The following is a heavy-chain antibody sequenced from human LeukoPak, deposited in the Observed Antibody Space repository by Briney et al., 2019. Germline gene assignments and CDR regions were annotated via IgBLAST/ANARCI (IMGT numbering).Heavy chain of an antibody. CDR1: GGSISSSAYH. D-gene: IGHD3-10*01. Sequence: PSETLSLTCTVSGGSISSSAYHWGWIRQPPGKGLEWIGSIHIGGSTYYNPSLKSRVTISVDTSKNQFSLNLRSVTAADTAVYYCARGGYYGSGNDFRFDPWGQGTLVTVSS. CDR2: IHIGGST. J-gene: IGHJ5*02. CDR3: ARGGYYGSGNDFRFDP. V-gene: IGHV4-39*07.